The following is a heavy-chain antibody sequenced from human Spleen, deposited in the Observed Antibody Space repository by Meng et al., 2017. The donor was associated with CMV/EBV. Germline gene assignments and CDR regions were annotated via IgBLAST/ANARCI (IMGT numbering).Heavy chain of an antibody. Sequence: ASVKVSCKASGYTFTGYYIHWVRQAPGQGLEWMGWLNPDSGITYSAQNFQGRVTMTRDTSISTAYMEVTRLTSDDTAVYYCARDHSAYVDYWGQGTLVTVSS. CDR1: GYTFTGYY. J-gene: IGHJ4*02. V-gene: IGHV1-2*02. CDR2: LNPDSGIT. D-gene: IGHD5-18*01. CDR3: ARDHSAYVDY.